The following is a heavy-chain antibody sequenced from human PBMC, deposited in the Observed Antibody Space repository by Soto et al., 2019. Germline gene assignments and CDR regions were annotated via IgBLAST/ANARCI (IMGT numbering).Heavy chain of an antibody. CDR1: GLTFSSYS. D-gene: IGHD3-22*01. V-gene: IGHV3-48*02. CDR3: ARVSYYDSSGSQTYYYYGMDV. J-gene: IGHJ6*02. Sequence: LRLSCAASGLTFSSYSMNWVRQAPGKGLEWVSYISSSSSTIYYADSVKGRFTISRDNAKNSLYLQMNSLRDEDTAVYCCARVSYYDSSGSQTYYYYGMDVWGQGTTVTVSS. CDR2: ISSSSSTI.